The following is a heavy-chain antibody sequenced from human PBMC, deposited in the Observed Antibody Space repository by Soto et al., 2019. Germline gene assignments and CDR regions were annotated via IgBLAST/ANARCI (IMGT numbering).Heavy chain of an antibody. Sequence: QMQLVQSGPEVKKPGTSVKVSCKASGFTFTSSAMQWVRQARGQRLEWIGWIVVGSGNTNYAQKFQERVTITRDMSTSTAYMELSSLRSEETAVYYCAADLRGYCSGGSCYIGYWGQGTLVTVSS. CDR2: IVVGSGNT. V-gene: IGHV1-58*02. J-gene: IGHJ4*02. CDR3: AADLRGYCSGGSCYIGY. D-gene: IGHD2-15*01. CDR1: GFTFTSSA.